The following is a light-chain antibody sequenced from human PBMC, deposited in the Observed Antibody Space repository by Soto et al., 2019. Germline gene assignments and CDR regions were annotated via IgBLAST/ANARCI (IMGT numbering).Light chain of an antibody. V-gene: IGKV1-27*01. CDR2: AAS. Sequence: DIQMTQSPSSLPASVGDRVTITCRASQGIRNFLAWYQQKPGKIPKVLIYAASTLQSGVPSRFSGSGSGTDFTFTITSLQPEDVAIYYCQNYDSAPPAGAFGGGTKVEIK. J-gene: IGKJ4*01. CDR3: QNYDSAPPAGA. CDR1: QGIRNF.